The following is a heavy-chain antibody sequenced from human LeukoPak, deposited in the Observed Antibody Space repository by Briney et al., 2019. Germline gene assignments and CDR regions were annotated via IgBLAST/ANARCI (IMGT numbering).Heavy chain of an antibody. CDR1: GFTFSSYA. V-gene: IGHV3-23*01. CDR3: VRTRNDYGDPYDAFDI. D-gene: IGHD4-17*01. Sequence: GGSLRLSCAASGFTFSSYAMSWVRQAPGKGLEWVSVISGSGGSTYYADSVKGRFTISRDNSKNTLYLQMNSLRAEDTAVYYCVRTRNDYGDPYDAFDIWGQGTMVTVSS. CDR2: ISGSGGST. J-gene: IGHJ3*02.